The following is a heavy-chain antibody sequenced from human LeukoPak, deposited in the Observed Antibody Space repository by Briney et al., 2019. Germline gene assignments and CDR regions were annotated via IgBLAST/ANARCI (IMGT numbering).Heavy chain of an antibody. CDR1: GDSISSSSYY. V-gene: IGHV4-39*01. CDR2: IYNSGST. CDR3: ASVPASGSGTYYSDY. D-gene: IGHD3-10*01. J-gene: IGHJ4*02. Sequence: SETLSLTCTVSGDSISSSSYYWGWIRQPPGKGLEWIGSIYNSGSTYYNPSLKCRVTISVDTSKNQFSLKLYSVTAADTAVYYCASVPASGSGTYYSDYWGQGTLVTVSS.